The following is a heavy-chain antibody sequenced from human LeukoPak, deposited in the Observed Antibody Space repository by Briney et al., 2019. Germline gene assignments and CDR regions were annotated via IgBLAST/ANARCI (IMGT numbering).Heavy chain of an antibody. V-gene: IGHV1-8*02. CDR3: ARGGDSSGYQGLGY. J-gene: IGHJ4*02. D-gene: IGHD3-22*01. CDR2: MNPNSGNT. Sequence: ASGKVSCKASGGTFSSYAINWVRQATGQGLEWMGWMNPNSGNTGYAQKFQGRVTMTRNASISTAYMELSSLRSEDTAVYYCARGGDSSGYQGLGYWGQGTLVTVSS. CDR1: GGTFSSYA.